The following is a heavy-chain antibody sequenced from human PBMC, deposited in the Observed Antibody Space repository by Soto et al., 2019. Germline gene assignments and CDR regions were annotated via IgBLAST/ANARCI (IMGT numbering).Heavy chain of an antibody. CDR3: ARDIVVVPAAISPGDY. CDR2: ISAYNGNT. Sequence: QVQLVQSGAEVKKPGASVKVSCKASGYTFTSYGISWVRQAPGQGLEWMGWISAYNGNTNYAQKLQGRVTMTTDTSTSTAYMELRSLRSDDTAVFYCARDIVVVPAAISPGDYWGQGTLVTVSS. V-gene: IGHV1-18*01. CDR1: GYTFTSYG. D-gene: IGHD2-2*01. J-gene: IGHJ4*02.